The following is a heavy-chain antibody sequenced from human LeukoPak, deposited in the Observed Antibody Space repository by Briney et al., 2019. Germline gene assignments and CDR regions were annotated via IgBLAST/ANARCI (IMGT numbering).Heavy chain of an antibody. D-gene: IGHD6-13*01. V-gene: IGHV3-30*02. Sequence: PGGSLRLSCAASGFTFSSYSMNWVRQAPGKGLEWVAFIRYDGSNKYYADSVKGRFTISRDNSKNTLYLQMNSLRAEGTAVYYCAKDKRSSWYYYYYYMDVWGKGATVTISS. CDR2: IRYDGSNK. J-gene: IGHJ6*03. CDR1: GFTFSSYS. CDR3: AKDKRSSWYYYYYYMDV.